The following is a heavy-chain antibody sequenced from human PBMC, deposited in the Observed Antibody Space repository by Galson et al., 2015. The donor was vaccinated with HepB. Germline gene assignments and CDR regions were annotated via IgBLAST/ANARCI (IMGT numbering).Heavy chain of an antibody. D-gene: IGHD1-26*01. CDR2: IDISGGST. J-gene: IGHJ6*03. CDR1: GFTFGSYA. CDR3: AKDDPWGLPHYYYYTDV. V-gene: IGHV3-23*01. Sequence: SLRLSCAASGFTFGSYAMNWVRQAPGKGLEWVSSIDISGGSTYYADSVKGRFTISRDNSKNKLYLQMNSLRAEDTAVYYCAKDDPWGLPHYYYYTDVWGKGTTVTVSS.